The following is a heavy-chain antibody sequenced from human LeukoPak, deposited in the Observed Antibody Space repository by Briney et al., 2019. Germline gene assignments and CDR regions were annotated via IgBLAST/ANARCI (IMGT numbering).Heavy chain of an antibody. Sequence: SETLSLTCTVSGGSISSYYWSWIRQPPGKGLEWIGYIYYSGGTNYNPPLKSRVTMSVDTSKNQFSLKLSSVTAADTAVYYCARDPNSALWGQGTLVTVSS. CDR2: IYYSGGT. CDR1: GGSISSYY. V-gene: IGHV4-59*12. CDR3: ARDPNSAL. D-gene: IGHD4-23*01. J-gene: IGHJ4*02.